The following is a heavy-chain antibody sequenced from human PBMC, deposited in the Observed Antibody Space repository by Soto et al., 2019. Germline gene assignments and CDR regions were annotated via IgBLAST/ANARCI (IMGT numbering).Heavy chain of an antibody. D-gene: IGHD2-2*01. CDR3: ARGFSSTSLNWFDP. CDR2: MNPNSGNT. V-gene: IGHV1-8*01. J-gene: IGHJ5*02. CDR1: GYSFTSYD. Sequence: ASVKGSCKASGYSFTSYDINWVRQAPGQGLEWMGWMNPNSGNTGYAQKFQGRVTMTRNTSISTAYMELRSLRFEDTAVYYCARGFSSTSLNWFDPWGLGTLVTVSS.